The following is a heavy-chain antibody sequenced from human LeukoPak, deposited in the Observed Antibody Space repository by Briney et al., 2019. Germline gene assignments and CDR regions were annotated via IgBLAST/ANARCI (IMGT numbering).Heavy chain of an antibody. CDR1: GGSISSSSYY. D-gene: IGHD3-10*01. CDR3: ARGGHRRYYYASGSAFDP. Sequence: SETLSLTCTVSGGSISSSSYYWGWIRQPPGKGLEWIGSIYYSGSTYYNPSLKSRVIVSSDTSKNQFSLMLNSVTAADTAVYYCARGGHRRYYYASGSAFDPWGQGTLVTVSS. V-gene: IGHV4-39*07. J-gene: IGHJ5*02. CDR2: IYYSGST.